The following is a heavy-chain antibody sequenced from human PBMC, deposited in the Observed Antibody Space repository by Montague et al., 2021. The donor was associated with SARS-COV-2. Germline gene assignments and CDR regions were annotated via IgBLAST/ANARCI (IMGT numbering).Heavy chain of an antibody. V-gene: IGHV3-48*03. CDR1: GFTFSSYE. CDR3: ARGGTYYDFWSGYQNYYYGMDV. Sequence: SLRLYSAASGFTFSSYEMNWVRQAPGKGLEWVSYISSSGSTIYYADSVKGRFTISRDNAKNSLYLQMNSLRAEDTAVYYCARGGTYYDFWSGYQNYYYGMDVWGQGTTVTVSS. J-gene: IGHJ6*02. D-gene: IGHD3-3*01. CDR2: ISSSGSTI.